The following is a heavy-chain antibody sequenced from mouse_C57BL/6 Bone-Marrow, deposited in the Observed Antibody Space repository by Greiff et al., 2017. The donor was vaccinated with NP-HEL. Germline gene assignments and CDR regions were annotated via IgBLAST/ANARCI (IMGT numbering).Heavy chain of an antibody. Sequence: VQLQQSGAELVKPGASVKLSCTASGFNINDYYMHWVKQRPEQGLEWIGRIDPEDGDTNYAPNFQGTATITADTSSNTAYLQLSSLTSEDTAVYYCARQRGTGTGYFYYWGRGTTLTVSS. CDR1: GFNINDYY. V-gene: IGHV14-2*01. CDR3: ARQRGTGTGYFYY. D-gene: IGHD4-1*01. J-gene: IGHJ2*01. CDR2: IDPEDGDT.